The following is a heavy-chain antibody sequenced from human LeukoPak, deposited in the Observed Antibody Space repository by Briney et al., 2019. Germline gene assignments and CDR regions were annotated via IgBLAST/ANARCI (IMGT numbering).Heavy chain of an antibody. Sequence: GGSLRLSCAASGFTFSSYGMHWVRQAPGKGLEWVAVISYDGSNKYYADSVKGRFTISRDNSKNTLYLQMNSLRAEDTAVYYCASPPPDIVVVPAALKDAFDIWGQGTMVTVSS. CDR3: ASPPPDIVVVPAALKDAFDI. V-gene: IGHV3-30*03. CDR1: GFTFSSYG. J-gene: IGHJ3*02. D-gene: IGHD2-2*01. CDR2: ISYDGSNK.